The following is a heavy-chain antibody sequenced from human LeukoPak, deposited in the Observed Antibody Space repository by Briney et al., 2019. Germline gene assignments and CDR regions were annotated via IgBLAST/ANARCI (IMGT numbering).Heavy chain of an antibody. Sequence: GRSLRLSCAASGFTFSSYAMHWVRQAPGKGLEWVAVISYDGSNKYYADSVKGRFTISRDNSKNTLYLQMNSPRAEDTAVYYCARDGRYFDWLFPDYWGQGTLVTVSS. V-gene: IGHV3-30*04. CDR2: ISYDGSNK. CDR3: ARDGRYFDWLFPDY. D-gene: IGHD3-9*01. J-gene: IGHJ4*02. CDR1: GFTFSSYA.